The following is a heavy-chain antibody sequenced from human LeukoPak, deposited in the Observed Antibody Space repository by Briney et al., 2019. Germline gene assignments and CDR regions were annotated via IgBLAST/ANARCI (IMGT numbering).Heavy chain of an antibody. CDR1: GFTFSSYE. V-gene: IGHV3-48*03. CDR2: ISSSGSTI. CDR3: AREGCSGGSCLGWFDP. J-gene: IGHJ5*02. D-gene: IGHD2-15*01. Sequence: GGSLRLSCAASGFTFSSYEMNWVRQAPGKGLEWVSYISSSGSTIYYADSVKGRFTISRDNAKNSLYLQMNSLRAEDTAVYYCAREGCSGGSCLGWFDPWGQGTLATVSS.